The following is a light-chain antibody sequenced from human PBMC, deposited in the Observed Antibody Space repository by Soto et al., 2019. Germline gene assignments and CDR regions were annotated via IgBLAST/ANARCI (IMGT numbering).Light chain of an antibody. J-gene: IGLJ1*01. V-gene: IGLV1-51*01. CDR3: GSWDSSLSAYV. CDR1: SSNIGGNS. CDR2: DDN. Sequence: QSVMTQPPSVSAAPGQKGTISRSGSSSNIGGNSVSWYQQLPGTAPKLLLYDDNKRPSGIPDRFSGSKSGTSATLGITGFQTGDEAEYYCGSWDSSLSAYVFGTGTKLPVL.